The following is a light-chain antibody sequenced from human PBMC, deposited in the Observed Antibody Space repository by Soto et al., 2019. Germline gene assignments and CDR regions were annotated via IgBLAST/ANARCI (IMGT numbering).Light chain of an antibody. V-gene: IGKV3-11*01. Sequence: EIVLTQSPSTLSLSPGERARPSCRASPTARSYLAWYQQKPGQAPRLLIYDVSNRATGVPARFSGSGSETDFSLTISSLETEDFAVYYCKQRSNWQLTFGGGTKVDIK. CDR2: DVS. CDR3: KQRSNWQLT. CDR1: PTARSY. J-gene: IGKJ4*01.